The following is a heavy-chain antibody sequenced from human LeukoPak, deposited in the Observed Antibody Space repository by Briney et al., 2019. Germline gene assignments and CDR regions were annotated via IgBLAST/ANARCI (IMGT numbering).Heavy chain of an antibody. Sequence: GGSLRLSCAASGFTLSSYSMNWVRQAPGKGLEWVSSISSSSSYIYYADSVKGRFTISRDNAKNSLYLQMNSLRAEDTAVYYYARDPLDRIVGATFDWGQGTLVTVSS. D-gene: IGHD1-26*01. CDR2: ISSSSSYI. V-gene: IGHV3-21*01. CDR1: GFTLSSYS. J-gene: IGHJ4*02. CDR3: ARDPLDRIVGATFD.